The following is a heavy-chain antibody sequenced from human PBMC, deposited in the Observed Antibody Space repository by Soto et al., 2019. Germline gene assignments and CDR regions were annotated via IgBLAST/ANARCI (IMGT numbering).Heavy chain of an antibody. CDR2: IYYSGST. CDR1: GASMNNYY. J-gene: IGHJ6*02. V-gene: IGHV4-59*01. D-gene: IGHD6-25*01. Sequence: HVQVQESGPGLVKPSETLSLTCTVSGASMNNYYWSWIRQPPGKGLEWIAYIYYSGSTNYNPFFKSRVIVSVDTSRNQFSLKLSSLTAADTAVYYCARWHSSSGYYGMDVWGQGTTLTVSS. CDR3: ARWHSSSGYYGMDV.